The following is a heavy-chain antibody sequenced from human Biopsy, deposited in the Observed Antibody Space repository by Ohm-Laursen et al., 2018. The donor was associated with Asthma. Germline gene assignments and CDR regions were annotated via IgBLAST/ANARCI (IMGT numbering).Heavy chain of an antibody. Sequence: SLRLSCTASGFTLTTYAIHWVRQAPGKGLEWVAVISYDGSTKYSADSVKGRFIVSRDISTNILSLQMNSLRPEDTAVYYCARDVVWFREVGGMDVWGQGTTVTVSS. CDR3: ARDVVWFREVGGMDV. CDR2: ISYDGSTK. J-gene: IGHJ6*02. CDR1: GFTLTTYA. V-gene: IGHV3-30*03. D-gene: IGHD3-10*01.